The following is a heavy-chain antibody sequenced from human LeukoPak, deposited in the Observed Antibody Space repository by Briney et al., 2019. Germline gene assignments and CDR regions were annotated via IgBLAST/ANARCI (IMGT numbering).Heavy chain of an antibody. CDR1: GFSFSSHW. J-gene: IGHJ4*02. Sequence: GGSLGLSCAASGFSFSSHWMSWVRQAPGRGLEWVANIKQDGSEKYYVDSVKGRFTIFRDNAKNSVYLQMNSLSAEDTAVYYCARDGSAPGIYFDYWGQGSLVTVSS. V-gene: IGHV3-7*01. CDR2: IKQDGSEK. D-gene: IGHD6-13*01. CDR3: ARDGSAPGIYFDY.